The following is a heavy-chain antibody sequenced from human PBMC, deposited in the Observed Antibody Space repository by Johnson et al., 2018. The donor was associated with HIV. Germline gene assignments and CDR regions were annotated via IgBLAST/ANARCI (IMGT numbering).Heavy chain of an antibody. J-gene: IGHJ3*02. CDR1: GFTFSSYA. V-gene: IGHV3-30-3*01. Sequence: QVQLVESGGGVVQPGRSLRLSCAASGFTFSSYAMHWVRQAPGKGLEWVAVISYDGSNKYYADSVKGRFTISRDNSKNTLYLQMNSLRAEETAVDYFASELGIRLDAFDIWGQGTMVTVSS. D-gene: IGHD7-27*01. CDR3: ASELGIRLDAFDI. CDR2: ISYDGSNK.